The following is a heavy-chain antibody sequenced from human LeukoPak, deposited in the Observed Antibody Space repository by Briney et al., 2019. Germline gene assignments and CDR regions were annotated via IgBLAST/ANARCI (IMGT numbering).Heavy chain of an antibody. D-gene: IGHD3-10*01. CDR2: MNPNSGGT. CDR3: ARRWVRGVKSYYYYGMDV. J-gene: IGHJ6*02. V-gene: IGHV1-2*02. Sequence: ASVKVSCKASGYTFTSYDINWVRQATGQGLEWMGWMNPNSGGTNYAQKFQGRVTMTRDTSISTAYMELSRLRSDGTAVYYCARRWVRGVKSYYYYGMDVWGQGTTVTVSS. CDR1: GYTFTSYD.